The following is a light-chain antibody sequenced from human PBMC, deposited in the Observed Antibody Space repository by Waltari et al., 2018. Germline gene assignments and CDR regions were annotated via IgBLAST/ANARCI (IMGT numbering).Light chain of an antibody. CDR3: SSYGGNNNLAV. J-gene: IGLJ1*01. Sequence: QSALTQPPSASGSPGQSVTISCTGTGSDVGGYTYVSWYQLHPGKAPKLITYEVSKRPSGVPDRFSGSKSGNTASLTVSGLRTEDEADYYCSSYGGNNNLAVFGTGTKVIVL. CDR2: EVS. V-gene: IGLV2-8*01. CDR1: GSDVGGYTY.